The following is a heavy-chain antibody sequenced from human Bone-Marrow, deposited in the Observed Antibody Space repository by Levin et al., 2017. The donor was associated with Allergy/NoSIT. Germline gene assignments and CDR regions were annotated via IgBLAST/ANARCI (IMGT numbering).Heavy chain of an antibody. CDR3: ARDFHGYGFDAFDK. D-gene: IGHD5-12*01. CDR1: GDSISGGGYY. Sequence: PSETLSLTCTVSGDSISGGGYYWGWIRQHPGKGPEWLGHIYYSGKTYYNPSLKSRISISLDTSQNQFSLKLNSVTAADTAVYYCARDFHGYGFDAFDKWGQGTMVTVSS. J-gene: IGHJ3*02. CDR2: IYYSGKT. V-gene: IGHV4-31*03.